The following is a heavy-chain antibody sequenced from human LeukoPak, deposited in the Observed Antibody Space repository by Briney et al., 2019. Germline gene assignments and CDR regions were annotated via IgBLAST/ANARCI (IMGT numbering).Heavy chain of an antibody. J-gene: IGHJ4*02. V-gene: IGHV3-74*01. CDR1: GFTFRNHW. CDR3: ARDAAGLDY. D-gene: IGHD1-14*01. CDR2: IKGDGTTT. Sequence: PGGSLRLSCAASGFTFRNHWMHWVRQTPGKGLVWVSRIKGDGTTTTYADSVKGRFTISRDNAKNTVYLQMNSLKGEDTGVYYCARDAAGLDYWGQGTLVIVSS.